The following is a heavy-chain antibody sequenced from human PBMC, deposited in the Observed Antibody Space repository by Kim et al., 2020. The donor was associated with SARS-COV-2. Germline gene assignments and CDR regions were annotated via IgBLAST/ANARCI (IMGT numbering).Heavy chain of an antibody. Sequence: GGSLRLSCKGSGYSFTSYWISWVRQMPGKGLEWMGRIDPSDSYTNYSPSFQGHVTISADKSISTAYLQWSSLKASDTAMYYCARSYSSGPKDFDYWGQGTLVTVSS. D-gene: IGHD6-19*01. V-gene: IGHV5-10-1*01. CDR1: GYSFTSYW. CDR2: IDPSDSYT. CDR3: ARSYSSGPKDFDY. J-gene: IGHJ4*02.